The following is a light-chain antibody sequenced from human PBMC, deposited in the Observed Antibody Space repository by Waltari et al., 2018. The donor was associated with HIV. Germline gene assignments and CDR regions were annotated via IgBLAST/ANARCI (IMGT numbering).Light chain of an antibody. CDR2: TKR. V-gene: IGLV1-44*01. J-gene: IGLJ3*02. Sequence: QSVLTQPPSASGTPGQRVTISCSGSSSNIGFNIVNWYQQLPGAAPKLLIYTKRRRPSGAPVRFSGSKSGTSASPAISRLQSAEEADYYCAAWLDSLNGLVFGGGTKLTVL. CDR3: AAWLDSLNGLV. CDR1: SSNIGFNI.